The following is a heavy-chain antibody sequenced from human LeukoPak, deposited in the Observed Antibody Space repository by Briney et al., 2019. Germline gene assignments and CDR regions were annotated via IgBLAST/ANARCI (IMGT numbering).Heavy chain of an antibody. CDR2: IYYGGST. CDR3: ARGIRQWGMAPRFDP. J-gene: IGHJ5*02. D-gene: IGHD3-16*01. V-gene: IGHV4-59*01. Sequence: SETLSLTCTVSGGSINSYFWSWIRQPPGKGPEWIGYIYYGGSTNYNLSLKSRVTISLDTSKNQFSLNLSSVTAADTAMYYCARGIRQWGMAPRFDPWGQGTLVTVSS. CDR1: GGSINSYF.